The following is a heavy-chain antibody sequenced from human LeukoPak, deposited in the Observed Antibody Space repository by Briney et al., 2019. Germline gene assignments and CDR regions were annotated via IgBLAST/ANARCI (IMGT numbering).Heavy chain of an antibody. CDR1: GFTFSSYA. CDR2: ISYDGSNK. J-gene: IGHJ6*02. Sequence: GGSLRLSCAASGFTFSSYAMHWVRQAPGKGLEWVAVISYDGSNKYYADSVKGRFTISRDNSKNTLYLQMNSLRAEDTAVYYCARGLGATEVWEANYYYGMDVWGQGTTVTVSS. CDR3: ARGLGATEVWEANYYYGMDV. V-gene: IGHV3-30-3*01. D-gene: IGHD1-26*01.